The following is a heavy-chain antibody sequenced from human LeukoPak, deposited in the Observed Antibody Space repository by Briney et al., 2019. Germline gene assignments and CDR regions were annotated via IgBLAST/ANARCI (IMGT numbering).Heavy chain of an antibody. J-gene: IGHJ4*02. D-gene: IGHD3-10*01. CDR3: ASDLGHSGSYYSRNFDY. V-gene: IGHV1-2*02. CDR1: GYTFTGYY. CDR2: INPNSGGT. Sequence: ASVKVSCKASGYTFTGYYMHWLRQPPGQGLEWMGWINPNSGGTNYAQKFQVRVTMTRDTSISTAYMELRRMRSDDTAVYSCASDLGHSGSYYSRNFDYWGQGTLVTVSS.